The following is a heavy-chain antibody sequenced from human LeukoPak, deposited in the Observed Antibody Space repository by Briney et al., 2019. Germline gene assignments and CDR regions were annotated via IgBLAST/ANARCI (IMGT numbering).Heavy chain of an antibody. CDR1: GYTFTSYG. V-gene: IGHV1-18*01. Sequence: ASVKVSCKASGYTFTSYGISWVRQAPGQGLEWMGWISAYNGNTNYAQKFQGRVTMTEDTSTDTAYMELSSLRSEDTAVYYCATDRGYSSRHHSYDYGMDVWGQGTTVTVSS. CDR3: ATDRGYSSRHHSYDYGMDV. J-gene: IGHJ6*02. D-gene: IGHD6-13*01. CDR2: ISAYNGNT.